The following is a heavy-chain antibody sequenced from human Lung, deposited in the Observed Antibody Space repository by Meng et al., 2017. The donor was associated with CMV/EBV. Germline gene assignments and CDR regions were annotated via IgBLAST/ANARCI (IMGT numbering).Heavy chain of an antibody. CDR1: GFTFSNYW. Sequence: LSLTCAASGFTFSNYWMTWLRQASGRGLELVAHIKEDGSEKYFVGSVKGRFTISRDNAKNSLYLEMNSLRAEDTAVYYCARDPFIKAFDIWGQGTMVTVSS. V-gene: IGHV3-7*01. J-gene: IGHJ3*02. CDR3: ARDPFIKAFDI. CDR2: IKEDGSEK.